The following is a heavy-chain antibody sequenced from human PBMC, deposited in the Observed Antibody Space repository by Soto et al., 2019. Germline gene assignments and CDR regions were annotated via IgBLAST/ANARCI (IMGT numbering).Heavy chain of an antibody. D-gene: IGHD3-9*01. CDR2: ISGSGGST. Sequence: GGSLRLSCASSGFTCSSYAMSLVRQAPGKGLEWVSAISGSGGSTYYADSVKGRFTISRDNSKNTLYLQMNSLRAEDTAVYYCAKEILRYFDWLPFVDYWGQGTLVTVSS. CDR1: GFTCSSYA. CDR3: AKEILRYFDWLPFVDY. V-gene: IGHV3-23*01. J-gene: IGHJ4*02.